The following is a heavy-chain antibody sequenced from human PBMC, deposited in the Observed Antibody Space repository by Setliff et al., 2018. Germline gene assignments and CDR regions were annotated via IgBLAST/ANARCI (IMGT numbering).Heavy chain of an antibody. D-gene: IGHD3-22*01. CDR1: GGSISSGDYY. CDR3: ARESRYYYDNLGTLDY. Sequence: SETLSLTCTVSGGSISSGDYYWSWIRQPPGKGLEWIGYIYSSGSTYYNPSLKSQVSISVDTSKNQFSLKLSSVTAADTAVYYCARESRYYYDNLGTLDYWGQGTLVTSPQ. J-gene: IGHJ4*02. CDR2: IYSSGST. V-gene: IGHV4-30-4*08.